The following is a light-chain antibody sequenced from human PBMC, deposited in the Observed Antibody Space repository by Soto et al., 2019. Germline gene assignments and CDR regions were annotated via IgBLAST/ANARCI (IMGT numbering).Light chain of an antibody. Sequence: AIQVTQSPSSLSASVGDRVTITCRASQGINSALVWYQQKPGKAPKLLISEASILESGVPSRFSGSGSGTDFTLTISSLQPEDFATYFCQQFIPYPLTFGQGTRLETK. CDR3: QQFIPYPLT. CDR1: QGINSA. CDR2: EAS. J-gene: IGKJ5*01. V-gene: IGKV1-13*02.